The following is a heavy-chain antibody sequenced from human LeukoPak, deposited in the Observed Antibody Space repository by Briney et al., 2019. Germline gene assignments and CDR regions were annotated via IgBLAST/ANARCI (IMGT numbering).Heavy chain of an antibody. V-gene: IGHV4-59*01. D-gene: IGHD2-2*01. CDR1: GGSISSYY. CDR2: IYYSGST. J-gene: IGHJ5*02. Sequence: PSETLSLTCTVSGGSISSYYWSWIRQPPGKGLEWIGYIYYSGSTNYNPSLKSRVTISVDTSKNQFSLKLSSVTAANTAVYYCARDSRSSVWFDPWGQGTLVTVSS. CDR3: ARDSRSSVWFDP.